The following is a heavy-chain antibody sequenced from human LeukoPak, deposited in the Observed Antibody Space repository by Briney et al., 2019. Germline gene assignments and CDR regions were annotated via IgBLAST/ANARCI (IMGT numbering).Heavy chain of an antibody. CDR1: GYTFTSYA. Sequence: ASVKVSCKASGYTFTSYAISWVRQAPGQGLEWMGGIIPIFGTANYAQKFQGRVTITADKSTSTAYMELSSLRSEDTAIYYCAKFYRATRGACDSWGQGTLVTVSS. J-gene: IGHJ4*02. CDR2: IIPIFGTA. CDR3: AKFYRATRGACDS. D-gene: IGHD2-21*02. V-gene: IGHV1-69*06.